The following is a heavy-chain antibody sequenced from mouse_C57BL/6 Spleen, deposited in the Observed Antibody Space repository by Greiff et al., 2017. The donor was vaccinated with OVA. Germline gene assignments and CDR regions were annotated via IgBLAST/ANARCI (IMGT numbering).Heavy chain of an antibody. D-gene: IGHD3-2*02. V-gene: IGHV1-55*01. CDR2: IYPGSGST. CDR3: ARGGGSSGCYLAG. Sequence: QVQLQQPGAELVKPGASVKMSCKASGYTFTSYWITWVKQRPGQGLEWIGDIYPGSGSTNYNEKFNSKATLTADTSSSTAYMQLSSLTSEDSAVYDGARGGGSSGCYLAGWGKGALVTVAA. J-gene: IGHJ3*01. CDR1: GYTFTSYW.